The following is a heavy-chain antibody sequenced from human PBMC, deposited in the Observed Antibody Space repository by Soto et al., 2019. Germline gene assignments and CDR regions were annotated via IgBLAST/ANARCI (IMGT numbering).Heavy chain of an antibody. CDR1: GGALSSSSYY. CDR3: AISRSGTLDD. CDR2: IYNNVAA. Sequence: SETLSLTCTVSGGALSSSSYYCSWIRQHPGKGLEWIGYIYNNVAAYYSPSLKSRVTISVDTSKNQFSLRLSSVTAADTAMYYCAISRSGTLDDWGQGTLVTVSS. D-gene: IGHD3-3*01. V-gene: IGHV4-31*03. J-gene: IGHJ4*02.